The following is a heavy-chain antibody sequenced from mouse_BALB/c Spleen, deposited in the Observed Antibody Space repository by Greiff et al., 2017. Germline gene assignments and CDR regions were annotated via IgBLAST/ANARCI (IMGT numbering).Heavy chain of an antibody. CDR2: ISSGSSTI. CDR1: GFTFSSFG. J-gene: IGHJ1*01. V-gene: IGHV5-17*02. CDR3: ARSRYYGSSYLWYFDV. D-gene: IGHD1-1*01. Sequence: EVKLVESGGGLVQPGGSRKLSCAASGFTFSSFGMHWVRQAPEKGLEWVAYISSGSSTIYYADTVKGRFTISRDNPKNTLFLQMTSLRSEDTAMYYCARSRYYGSSYLWYFDVWGAGTTVTVSS.